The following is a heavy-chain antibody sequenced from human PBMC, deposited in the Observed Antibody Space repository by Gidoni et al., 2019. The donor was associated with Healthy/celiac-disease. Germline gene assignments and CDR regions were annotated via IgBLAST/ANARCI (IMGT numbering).Heavy chain of an antibody. J-gene: IGHJ3*02. CDR2: TYYSGST. CDR3: ASGDSSSWFWDFDI. Sequence: QLQLQESVPGLVKPSETLSLTCTVSGRSLISSIYSWGWIRQPPGKGLEWIGSTYYSGSTYYNPYLKSRVTISVDTSKNKFSLKLSSVTAADTAVYYCASGDSSSWFWDFDIWGQGTMVTVSS. V-gene: IGHV4-39*01. CDR1: GRSLISSIYS. D-gene: IGHD6-13*01.